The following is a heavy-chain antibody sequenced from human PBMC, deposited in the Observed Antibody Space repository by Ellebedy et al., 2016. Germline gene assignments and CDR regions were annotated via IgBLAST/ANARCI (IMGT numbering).Heavy chain of an antibody. J-gene: IGHJ4*02. CDR3: ARPYYSDSSGYYEGSKYFDY. Sequence: SETLSLTXAVYGGSFSGYYWTWIRQPPGKGLEWIGEINHSGSTNYNPSLKSRVTISVDTSKNQFSLKLRPVTAADTAVYYCARPYYSDSSGYYEGSKYFDYWGQGNLVTVSS. V-gene: IGHV4-34*01. D-gene: IGHD3-22*01. CDR1: GGSFSGYY. CDR2: INHSGST.